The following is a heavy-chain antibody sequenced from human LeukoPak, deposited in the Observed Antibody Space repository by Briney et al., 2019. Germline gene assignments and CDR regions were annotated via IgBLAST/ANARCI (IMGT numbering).Heavy chain of an antibody. J-gene: IGHJ6*03. Sequence: PSETLSLTCIVSGGSISSYFWSWIRQPAGKGLEWIGRIYTGGSTNYNPSLKSRVTISVDTSKNQFSLKLSSVTAADTAVYYCARSSTTDANHYYYYYMDVWGRGTTVTVSS. CDR2: IYTGGST. V-gene: IGHV4-4*07. D-gene: IGHD2-2*01. CDR1: GGSISSYF. CDR3: ARSSTTDANHYYYYYMDV.